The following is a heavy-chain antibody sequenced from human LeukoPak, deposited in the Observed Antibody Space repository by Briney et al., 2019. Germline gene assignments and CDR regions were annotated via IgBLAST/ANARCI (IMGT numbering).Heavy chain of an antibody. CDR2: INHSGST. CDR3: AGRAMVRGVIRSC. Sequence: SETLSLTCAVYGGSFSGYYWSWIRQPPGKGLEWIGEINHSGSTNYNPSLKSRVTISVDTSKNQFSLKLSSVTAADTAVYYCAGRAMVRGVIRSCWGQGTLVTVSS. D-gene: IGHD3-10*01. CDR1: GGSFSGYY. V-gene: IGHV4-34*01. J-gene: IGHJ4*02.